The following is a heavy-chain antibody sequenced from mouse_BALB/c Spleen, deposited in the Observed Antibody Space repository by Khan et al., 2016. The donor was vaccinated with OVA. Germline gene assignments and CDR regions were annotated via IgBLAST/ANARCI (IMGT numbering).Heavy chain of an antibody. Sequence: VQLVESGPGLVAPSQSLSITCTISGFPLTNYGVHWVRLPPGKGLEWLVVIWSDGSTTYNSALKSRLSISKDNSKSQVFLKMNSLQTDDTAMYYCARQPYYHYYVMDYWGQGTSVTVSS. J-gene: IGHJ4*01. CDR3: ARQPYYHYYVMDY. D-gene: IGHD2-10*01. CDR1: GFPLTNYG. V-gene: IGHV2-6-1*01. CDR2: IWSDGST.